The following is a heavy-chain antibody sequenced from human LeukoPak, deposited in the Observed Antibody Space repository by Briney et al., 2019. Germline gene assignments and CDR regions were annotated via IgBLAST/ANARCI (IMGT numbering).Heavy chain of an antibody. Sequence: PSQTLSLTCTVSGGSISSGDYYWSWIRQPPGKGLEWIGYICYSGSTYYNPSLKSRVTISVDTSKNQFSLKLSSVTAADTAVYYCARSNIVGATSSFDYWGQGTLVTVSS. CDR2: ICYSGST. CDR3: ARSNIVGATSSFDY. J-gene: IGHJ4*02. CDR1: GGSISSGDYY. D-gene: IGHD1-26*01. V-gene: IGHV4-30-4*08.